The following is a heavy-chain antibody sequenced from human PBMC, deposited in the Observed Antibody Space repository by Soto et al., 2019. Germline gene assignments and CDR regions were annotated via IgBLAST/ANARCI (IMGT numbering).Heavy chain of an antibody. Sequence: GESLKISCKGSGYSFTSYWIGWVRQMPGKGLEWMGIIYPGDSDTRYSPSFQGQVTISADKSISTAYLQWSSLKASDTAMYYCARHSGFVPGSYDSSAYYFDYWGQGTLVTVYS. J-gene: IGHJ4*02. CDR3: ARHSGFVPGSYDSSAYYFDY. CDR1: GYSFTSYW. CDR2: IYPGDSDT. V-gene: IGHV5-51*01. D-gene: IGHD3-22*01.